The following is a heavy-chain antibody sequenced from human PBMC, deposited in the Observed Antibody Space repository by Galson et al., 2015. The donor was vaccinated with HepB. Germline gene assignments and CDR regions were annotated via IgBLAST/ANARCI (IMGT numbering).Heavy chain of an antibody. D-gene: IGHD3-22*01. CDR3: ARHLGSMIVVPFDAFDI. V-gene: IGHV5-51*01. J-gene: IGHJ3*02. Sequence: QSGAEVKKPGESLKISCKGSGYSFTSYWIGWVRQMPGKGLEWMGIIYPGDSDTRYSPSFQGQVTISADKSISTAYLQWSSLKASDTAMYYCARHLGSMIVVPFDAFDIWGQGTMVTVSS. CDR1: GYSFTSYW. CDR2: IYPGDSDT.